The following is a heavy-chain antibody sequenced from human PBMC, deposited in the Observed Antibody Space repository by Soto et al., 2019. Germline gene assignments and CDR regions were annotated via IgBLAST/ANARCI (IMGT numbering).Heavy chain of an antibody. Sequence: PSETLSLTCAVSGGSISSGEYYWSWIRQPPGKGLEWIGYIFYGGTTLYNPSLKSRVAISADTSENQFSLKLSSVTAADSAVYYCARSRGAYYIDYWGQGTLVTVSS. J-gene: IGHJ4*02. CDR3: ARSRGAYYIDY. CDR2: IFYGGTT. V-gene: IGHV4-30-4*01. CDR1: GGSISSGEYY.